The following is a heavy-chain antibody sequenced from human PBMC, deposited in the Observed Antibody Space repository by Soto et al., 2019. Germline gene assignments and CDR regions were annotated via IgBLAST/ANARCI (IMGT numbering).Heavy chain of an antibody. V-gene: IGHV3-30*18. D-gene: IGHD3-10*02. J-gene: IGHJ4*02. CDR1: GFTFVEYA. CDR3: AKDRAHICLPYLDH. Sequence: QVQLVESGGGVVQPGRSLRLSCAASGFTFVEYAMHWVRQAPGKGLEWVATLSSDGSKNYYRDSVKGRFTISRDNTNNTLYLQMNSLRADDTAVYYCAKDRAHICLPYLDHWCQGTLVTVSS. CDR2: LSSDGSKN.